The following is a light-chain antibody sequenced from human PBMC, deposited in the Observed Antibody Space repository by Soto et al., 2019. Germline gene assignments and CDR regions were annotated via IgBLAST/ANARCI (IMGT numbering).Light chain of an antibody. V-gene: IGKV3D-15*01. Sequence: DIVKTQSPDSLAVSLGERATLSCRASQSVSSNLAWYQQKPGQAPRLLIYGASSRATGIPDRFSGGGSGTEFTLTISSLHSEDFAVYYCQQYNNWPITFGQGTRLEIK. CDR1: QSVSSN. CDR2: GAS. J-gene: IGKJ5*01. CDR3: QQYNNWPIT.